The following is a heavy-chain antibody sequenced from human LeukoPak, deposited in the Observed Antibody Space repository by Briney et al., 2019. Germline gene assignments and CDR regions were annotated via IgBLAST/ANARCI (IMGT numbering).Heavy chain of an antibody. D-gene: IGHD2-2*01. J-gene: IGHJ4*02. CDR2: ISSSGSTI. CDR3: ARDGCTSCPIDY. CDR1: GFTFSDYY. V-gene: IGHV3-11*04. Sequence: PGGSLRLSCAASGFTFSDYYMSWLRQAPGKGLEWVSYISSSGSTIYYADSVKGRFTISRDNAKNSLYLQVNSLRAEDTAVYYCARDGCTSCPIDYWGQGTLVTVSS.